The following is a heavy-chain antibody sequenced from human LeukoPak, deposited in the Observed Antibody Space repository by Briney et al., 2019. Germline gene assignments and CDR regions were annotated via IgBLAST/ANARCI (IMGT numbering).Heavy chain of an antibody. V-gene: IGHV1-8*02. D-gene: IGHD3-10*01. J-gene: IGHJ4*02. Sequence: ASVKVSCKASGYTFTGYYMHWVRQAPGQGLEWMGWINPNSGNTGYAQKFQGRVTMTRNTSISTAYMELSSLRSEDTAVYYCARSYGSGSYYGGAVDYWGQGTLVTVSS. CDR1: GYTFTGYY. CDR3: ARSYGSGSYYGGAVDY. CDR2: INPNSGNT.